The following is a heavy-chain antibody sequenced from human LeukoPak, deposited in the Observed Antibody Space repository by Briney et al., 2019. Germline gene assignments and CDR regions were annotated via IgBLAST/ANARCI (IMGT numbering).Heavy chain of an antibody. CDR1: GGSISGSSYY. D-gene: IGHD6-19*01. CDR2: IYYSGST. V-gene: IGHV4-39*07. Sequence: PSETLSLTCTVSGGSISGSSYYWGWIRQPPGKGLEWIGSIYYSGSTNYNPSLKSRVTISVDTSKNQFSLKLSSVTAADTAVYYCAKGGHSSGWYHDYWGQGTLVTVSS. CDR3: AKGGHSSGWYHDY. J-gene: IGHJ4*02.